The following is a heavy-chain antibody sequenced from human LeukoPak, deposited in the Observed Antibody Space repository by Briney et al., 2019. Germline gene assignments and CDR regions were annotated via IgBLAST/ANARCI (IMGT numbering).Heavy chain of an antibody. D-gene: IGHD2-21*02. CDR2: IKKDGSEK. V-gene: IGHV3-7*01. CDR3: TRSMTSAFYFDI. J-gene: IGHJ4*02. Sequence: GGSLRLSCAASELTFSNYWMSWVRQGPGKGVEWVATIKKDGSEKYYVDSVKGRFTISRDNAKNSLYLQMDSLGAEDTAVYYCTRSMTSAFYFDIWGRGTLVTVSS. CDR1: ELTFSNYW.